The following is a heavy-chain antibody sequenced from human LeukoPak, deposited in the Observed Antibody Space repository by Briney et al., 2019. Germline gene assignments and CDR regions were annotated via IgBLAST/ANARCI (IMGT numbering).Heavy chain of an antibody. V-gene: IGHV1-18*01. CDR2: ISAHNGDT. D-gene: IGHD3-10*01. Sequence: ASVKVSCKAPGYIFTNKGISWVRQAPGQGLEWMGWISAHNGDTNYEQKFQGRVTMTTDTSTSTAFLELRSLRSDDTAVYYCARESPQRYYYYGSDVWGQGTTVTVSS. CDR1: GYIFTNKG. CDR3: ARESPQRYYYYGSDV. J-gene: IGHJ6*02.